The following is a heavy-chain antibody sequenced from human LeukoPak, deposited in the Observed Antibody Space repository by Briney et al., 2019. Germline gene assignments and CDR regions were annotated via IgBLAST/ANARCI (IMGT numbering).Heavy chain of an antibody. D-gene: IGHD3-3*01. J-gene: IGHJ5*02. Sequence: GGSLRLSCAASGFTFNIHSMNWVRQAPGKGLEWVSSITDTSHIYDADSVKGRFTISRDNARNSLYLQMNSLRAEDTAVYYCVSDLCGGDDQWGRGTLVTVSS. CDR1: GFTFNIHS. V-gene: IGHV3-21*01. CDR2: ITDTSHI. CDR3: VSDLCGGDDQ.